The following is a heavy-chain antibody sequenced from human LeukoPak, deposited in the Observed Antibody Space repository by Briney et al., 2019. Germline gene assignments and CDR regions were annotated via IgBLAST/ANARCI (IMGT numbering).Heavy chain of an antibody. J-gene: IGHJ4*02. V-gene: IGHV3-48*04. CDR2: ISGSGSTK. CDR3: ARLQGYNFDY. D-gene: IGHD5-24*01. Sequence: GGSLRLSCAASGFTFSSYSMNWVRQAPGEGLEWVSYISGSGSTKYYTDSVKGRFTISRDNAKNSLYLQMNSLRAEDTAVYCCARLQGYNFDYWGQGTLVTVSS. CDR1: GFTFSSYS.